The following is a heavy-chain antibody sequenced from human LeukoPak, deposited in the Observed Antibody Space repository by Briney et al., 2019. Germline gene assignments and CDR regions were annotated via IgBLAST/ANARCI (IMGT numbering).Heavy chain of an antibody. CDR3: AKALEVTPIFDY. Sequence: PGGSLRLSCAASGFTFSSYAMSWVRQAPGKGLEWISAIIGSGGSTYYADSVKGLFTISRDNSKNTLYLQMNSLRAEDPAVYYCAKALEVTPIFDYLGQGTLATLPS. J-gene: IGHJ4*02. D-gene: IGHD2-21*02. CDR1: GFTFSSYA. V-gene: IGHV3-23*01. CDR2: IIGSGGST.